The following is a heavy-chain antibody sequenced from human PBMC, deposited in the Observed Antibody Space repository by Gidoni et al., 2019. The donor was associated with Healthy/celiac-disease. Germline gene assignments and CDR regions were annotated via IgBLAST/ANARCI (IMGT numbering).Heavy chain of an antibody. CDR1: GFTFSSNY. CDR3: ARTRKVDTAMVFDY. V-gene: IGHV3-53*01. CDR2: IYSGGST. Sequence: EVQLVEPGGVLIQPGGSLRLPCAPSGFTFSSNYMSWVRQAPGKGLEWVSVIYSGGSTYYADSVKGRFTISRDNSKNTLYLQMNSLRAEDTAVYYCARTRKVDTAMVFDYWGQGTLVTVSS. J-gene: IGHJ4*02. D-gene: IGHD5-18*01.